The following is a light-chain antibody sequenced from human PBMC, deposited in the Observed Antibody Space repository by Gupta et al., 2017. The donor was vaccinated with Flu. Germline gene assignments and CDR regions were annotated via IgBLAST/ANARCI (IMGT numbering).Light chain of an antibody. CDR2: KDT. Sequence: SYELTQPPSMSVSPVQTAGITCSGDALPHQYSYWYQQKTGQAPVLLIYKDTERPSGIPERFSGSSSGTTVTLTISGVQAEDEADYYCQSADSTAWVFGGGTKLTVL. J-gene: IGLJ3*02. CDR3: QSADSTAWV. CDR1: ALPHQY. V-gene: IGLV3-25*03.